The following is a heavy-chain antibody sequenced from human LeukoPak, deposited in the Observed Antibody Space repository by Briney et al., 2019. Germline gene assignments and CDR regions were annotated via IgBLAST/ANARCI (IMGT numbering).Heavy chain of an antibody. CDR1: GYSFTSYR. CDR2: IYPGDSDT. J-gene: IGHJ4*02. Sequence: GESLKISCKGSGYSFTSYRIGWVRQMPGKGLEWMGIIYPGDSDTRYSPSFQGQVTISADKSISTAYLQWSSLKASDTVMYYCARHAQDYGDYEYYFDYWGQGTLVTVSS. V-gene: IGHV5-51*01. CDR3: ARHAQDYGDYEYYFDY. D-gene: IGHD4-17*01.